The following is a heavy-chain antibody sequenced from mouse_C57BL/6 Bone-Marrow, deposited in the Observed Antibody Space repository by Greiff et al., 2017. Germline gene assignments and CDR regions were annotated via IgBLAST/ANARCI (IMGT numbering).Heavy chain of an antibody. J-gene: IGHJ3*01. CDR3: ARGGYYGSRYVGAY. CDR2: IYPGDGDT. CDR1: GYAFSSYW. V-gene: IGHV1-80*01. Sequence: QVQLQQSGAELVKPGASVKISCKASGYAFSSYWMNWVKQRPGKGLEWIGQIYPGDGDTNYNGKFKGKATLTADKSSSTAYMQLSSLTSEDSAVYFCARGGYYGSRYVGAYWGQGTLVTVSA. D-gene: IGHD1-1*01.